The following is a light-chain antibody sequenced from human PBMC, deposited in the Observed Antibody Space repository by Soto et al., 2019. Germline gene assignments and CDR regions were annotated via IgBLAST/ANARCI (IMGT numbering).Light chain of an antibody. V-gene: IGKV3-15*01. CDR2: GAS. Sequence: EIVMTQSPATLSVSPGERATLSCRASQSVSSNLVWYQQKPGQAPRLLIYGASTRATGIPARFSGSGSGTEFTLTISSLQSEDFAVYYCQQYDNWVLTFGGGTKVEIK. CDR3: QQYDNWVLT. J-gene: IGKJ4*01. CDR1: QSVSSN.